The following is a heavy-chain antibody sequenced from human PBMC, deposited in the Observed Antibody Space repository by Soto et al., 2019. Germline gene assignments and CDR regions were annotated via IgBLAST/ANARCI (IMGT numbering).Heavy chain of an antibody. CDR1: GYTFTSYA. CDR3: ARGAMSPYTYYMDV. J-gene: IGHJ6*03. Sequence: RASVKVSCKASGYTFTSYAMHWVRQAPGQRLEWMGWINAGNGNTKYSQKFQGRVTITRDTSASTAYMELSSLRSEDTAVYYCARGAMSPYTYYMDVWGKGTTVTVSS. V-gene: IGHV1-3*01. D-gene: IGHD4-4*01. CDR2: INAGNGNT.